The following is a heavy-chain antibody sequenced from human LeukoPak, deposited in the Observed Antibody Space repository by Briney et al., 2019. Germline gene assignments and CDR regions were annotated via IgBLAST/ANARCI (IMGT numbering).Heavy chain of an antibody. V-gene: IGHV3-33*06. CDR1: GFTFSSYG. CDR2: IWYDGSNK. J-gene: IGHJ4*02. CDR3: AKDWRRIAAAGNLYYFDY. D-gene: IGHD6-13*01. Sequence: GGSLRLSCAASGFTFSSYGMHWVRQAPGKGLEWVAVIWYDGSNKYYADSVKGRFTISRDNSKNTLYLQMNSLRAEDTAVYYCAKDWRRIAAAGNLYYFDYWGQGTLLTVSS.